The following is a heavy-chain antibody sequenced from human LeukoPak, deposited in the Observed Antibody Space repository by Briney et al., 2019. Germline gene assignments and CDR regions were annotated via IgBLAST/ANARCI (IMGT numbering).Heavy chain of an antibody. CDR3: ARHYDYVWGSYRYTSSYFDY. Sequence: PSETLSLTCAVYGGSFSSYYWSWIRQPPGKGLEWIGEINHSGSTNYNPSLKSRVTISVDTSKNQFSLKLSSVTAADTAVYYCARHYDYVWGSYRYTSSYFDYWGQGTLVTVSS. J-gene: IGHJ4*02. CDR2: INHSGST. V-gene: IGHV4-34*01. D-gene: IGHD3-16*02. CDR1: GGSFSSYY.